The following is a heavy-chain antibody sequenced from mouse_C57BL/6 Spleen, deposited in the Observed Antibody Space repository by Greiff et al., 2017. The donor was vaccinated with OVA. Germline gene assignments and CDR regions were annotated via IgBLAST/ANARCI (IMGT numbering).Heavy chain of an antibody. J-gene: IGHJ4*01. CDR3: TRGGGYPYYAMDY. Sequence: QVQLQQSGAELVRPGASVTLSCKASGYTFTDYEMHWVKQTPVHGLEWIGAIDPETGGTAYNQKFKGKAILTADKSSSTAYMELRSLTSEDSAVYYCTRGGGYPYYAMDYGGQGTSVTVAS. CDR2: IDPETGGT. V-gene: IGHV1-15*01. D-gene: IGHD2-2*01. CDR1: GYTFTDYE.